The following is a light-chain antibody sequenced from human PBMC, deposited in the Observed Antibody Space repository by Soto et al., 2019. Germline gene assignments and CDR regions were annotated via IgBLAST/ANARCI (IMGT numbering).Light chain of an antibody. CDR2: GAS. J-gene: IGKJ4*01. CDR1: QSVSNN. Sequence: EIVMTQSPATLSVSPGERATLSCRASQSVSNNLAWYQHRPGQGPRLLIYGASTRATGIPARFSGSGSGTEFTLTISSLQSEDFAVYYCQQYNNWPLTFGGGTKVDI. CDR3: QQYNNWPLT. V-gene: IGKV3-15*01.